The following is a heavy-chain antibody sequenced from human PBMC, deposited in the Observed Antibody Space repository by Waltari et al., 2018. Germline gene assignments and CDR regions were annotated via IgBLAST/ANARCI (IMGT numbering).Heavy chain of an antibody. CDR3: TRALSGSFPY. J-gene: IGHJ4*02. CDR1: GFTFSSYW. Sequence: EVQLVESGGGSVQPGGSLRLSCAASGFTFSSYWMYWVRQAPGKGLGWVTRIKTDGSSTMYADYEKGRFTISRDNAKNTLYLQMNSLRSEDTAVYYCTRALSGSFPYWGQGTLVTVSS. D-gene: IGHD1-26*01. V-gene: IGHV3-74*03. CDR2: IKTDGSST.